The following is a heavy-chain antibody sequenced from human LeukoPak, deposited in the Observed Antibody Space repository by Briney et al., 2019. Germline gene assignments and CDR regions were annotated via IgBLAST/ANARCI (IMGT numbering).Heavy chain of an antibody. CDR1: GYTFTGYY. J-gene: IGHJ3*02. Sequence: ASVKVSCKASGYTFTGYYMHWVRQAPGQGLEWMGWINPNSGGTNYAQKFQGRVTMTRDTSISTAYMELSRLRSDDTAVYYCARDNIAENDAFDIWGRGTMVTVSS. CDR3: ARDNIAENDAFDI. V-gene: IGHV1-2*02. CDR2: INPNSGGT. D-gene: IGHD6-13*01.